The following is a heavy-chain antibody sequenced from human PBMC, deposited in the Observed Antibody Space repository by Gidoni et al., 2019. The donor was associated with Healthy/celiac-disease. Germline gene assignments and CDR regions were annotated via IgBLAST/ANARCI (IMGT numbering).Heavy chain of an antibody. CDR3: ASRAFEEYRAYYYYGMDV. CDR1: GFTVSSNY. D-gene: IGHD3-10*01. J-gene: IGHJ6*02. V-gene: IGHV3-66*01. CDR2: FYSGCST. Sequence: EVQLVESGGGLVQPGGYLRLSCAASGFTVSSNYMSWVRQAPGKGLEWVSVFYSGCSTYYADSVNGSFTISRDNSKNTLYLQMNSLIAEDTAVYYCASRAFEEYRAYYYYGMDVWGQGTTVTVSS.